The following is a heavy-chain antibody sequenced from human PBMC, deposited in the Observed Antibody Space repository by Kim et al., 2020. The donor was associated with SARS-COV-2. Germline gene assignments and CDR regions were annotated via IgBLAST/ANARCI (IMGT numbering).Heavy chain of an antibody. CDR1: GGSFSGYY. CDR3: GGEWGYYYYGMDV. CDR2: INHSGST. J-gene: IGHJ6*02. Sequence: SETLSLTCAVYGGSFSGYYWSWIRQPPGKGLEWIGEINHSGSTNYNPSLRSRVTISSNTSKNQFFLKLSTVTAADTSVYYCGGEWGYYYYGMDVWGQGTMVTVSS. D-gene: IGHD4-17*01. V-gene: IGHV4-34*01.